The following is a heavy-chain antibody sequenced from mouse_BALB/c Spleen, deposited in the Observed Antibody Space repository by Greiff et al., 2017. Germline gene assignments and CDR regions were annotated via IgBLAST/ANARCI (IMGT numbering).Heavy chain of an antibody. D-gene: IGHD1-1*01. CDR2: IWAGGST. Sequence: QVQLKQSGPGLVAPSQSLSITCTVSGFSLTSYGVHWVRQPPGKGLEWLGVIWAGGSTNYNSALMSRLSISKDNSKSQVFLKMNSLQTDDTAMYYCARVYGSSYTMDYWGQGTSVTVSS. J-gene: IGHJ4*01. CDR1: GFSLTSYG. CDR3: ARVYGSSYTMDY. V-gene: IGHV2-9*02.